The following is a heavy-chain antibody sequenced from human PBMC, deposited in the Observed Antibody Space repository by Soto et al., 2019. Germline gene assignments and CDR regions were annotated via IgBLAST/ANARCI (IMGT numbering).Heavy chain of an antibody. CDR2: ISGSGSTT. J-gene: IGHJ4*02. CDR3: AKGLAAMAVAGTGPFDF. V-gene: IGHV3-23*01. CDR1: GFNFRSYA. D-gene: IGHD6-19*01. Sequence: GSLRLSCAASGFNFRSYAMSWVRQAPGKGLEWLSAISGSGSTTYFADSVKGRFNSSRDNSKNTLYLQMTDLRAEDTGVYFCAKGLAAMAVAGTGPFDFWGQGNLVTSPQ.